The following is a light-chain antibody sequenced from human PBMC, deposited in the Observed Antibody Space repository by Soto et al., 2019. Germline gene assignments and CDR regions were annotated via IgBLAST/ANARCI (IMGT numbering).Light chain of an antibody. CDR3: QQYNSDPCT. CDR1: QSISTW. V-gene: IGKV1-5*03. CDR2: KAS. J-gene: IGKJ1*01. Sequence: DIQMTQSPSTLSASVGDRVTITCRASQSISTWLAWYQHKPGKAPKLLIYKASNLETGVPSRFSGSGAGTEFTLTTSSLQSDDSATYYCQQYNSDPCTFGQGTKVEV.